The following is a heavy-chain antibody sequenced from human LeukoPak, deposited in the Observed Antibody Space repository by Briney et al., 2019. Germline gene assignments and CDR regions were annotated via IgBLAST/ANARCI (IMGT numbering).Heavy chain of an antibody. V-gene: IGHV4-30-2*01. CDR1: GGSISSGGYY. CDR3: ARDREGEIGSGWYGDAFDI. Sequence: SQTLSLTCTVSGGSISSGGYYWSWIRQPPGKGLEWIGYIYHSGSTYYNPSLKSRVTISVDRSKNQFSLKLSSVTAADTAVYYCARDREGEIGSGWYGDAFDIWGQGTMVTVFS. CDR2: IYHSGST. D-gene: IGHD6-19*01. J-gene: IGHJ3*02.